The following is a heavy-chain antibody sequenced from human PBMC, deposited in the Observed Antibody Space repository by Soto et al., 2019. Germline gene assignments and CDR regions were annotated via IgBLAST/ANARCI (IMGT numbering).Heavy chain of an antibody. CDR1: GFTFSNAW. Sequence: EVQLVESGGGLVKPGGSLRLSCAASGFTFSNAWMSWVRQAAGKGLEWVGRIKSKTDGGTTDYAAPVKGRFTISRDDSKNTLYPQMNSMKTEHTAVYYCTTYLGVVAAPLGYFDLWGRGTLVTVSS. CDR2: IKSKTDGGTT. D-gene: IGHD2-15*01. J-gene: IGHJ2*01. V-gene: IGHV3-15*01. CDR3: TTYLGVVAAPLGYFDL.